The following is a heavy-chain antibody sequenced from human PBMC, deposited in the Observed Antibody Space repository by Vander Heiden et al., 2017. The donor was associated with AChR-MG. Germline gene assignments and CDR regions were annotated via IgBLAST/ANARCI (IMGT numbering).Heavy chain of an antibody. Sequence: EVQLLESGGGLVQPGGSLRLSCAASGFTFRSYSMSWVRQAPGKGLEWVSAISGSGVSTYYADSVKGRFTISRDNSKNTLYLQMNSLRAEDTAVYYCAKDRQFSGSSPIDYWGQGTLVTVSS. CDR1: GFTFRSYS. J-gene: IGHJ4*02. CDR2: ISGSGVST. V-gene: IGHV3-23*01. D-gene: IGHD1-26*01. CDR3: AKDRQFSGSSPIDY.